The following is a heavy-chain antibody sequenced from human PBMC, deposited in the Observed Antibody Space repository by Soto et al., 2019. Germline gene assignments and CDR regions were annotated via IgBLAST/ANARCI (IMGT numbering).Heavy chain of an antibody. V-gene: IGHV3-23*01. CDR2: ISGSGSTT. Sequence: PGGSLRLSCVASGPTFSSAAMSWVRQAPGKGLEWVSAISGSGSTTFYADPGKGRFTISRDNAKNSLYLQMNSLRAEDTAVYYCAREALVLRFLEWLSPPFDYWGQGTLVTVSS. CDR3: AREALVLRFLEWLSPPFDY. D-gene: IGHD3-3*01. J-gene: IGHJ4*02. CDR1: GPTFSSAA.